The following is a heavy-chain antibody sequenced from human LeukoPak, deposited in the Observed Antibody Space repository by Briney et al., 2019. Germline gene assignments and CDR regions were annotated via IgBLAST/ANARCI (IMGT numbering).Heavy chain of an antibody. CDR1: GYTLTELS. CDR2: FDPEDGET. V-gene: IGHV1-24*01. J-gene: IGHJ4*02. D-gene: IGHD3-3*01. CDR3: ATVLEGVVGYFDY. Sequence: GASVKVSCTVSGYTLTELSMHWVRQAPGKGLEWMGGFDPEDGETIYAQKFQGRVTMTEDTSTDTAYMELSSLRSEDTAVYYCATVLEGVVGYFDYWGQGTLVTVSS.